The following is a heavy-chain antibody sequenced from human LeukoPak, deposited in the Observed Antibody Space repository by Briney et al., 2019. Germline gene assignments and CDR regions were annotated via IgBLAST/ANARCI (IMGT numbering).Heavy chain of an antibody. D-gene: IGHD6-13*01. CDR1: GSSFTSYW. Sequence: PGESLQISCEGSGSSFTSYWIGWGRQLPGKGLEWMGIIYPGDSDTRYSPSFQGQVTISADKSISTAYLQWSSLKASDTAMYYCARLLIAAAGKGGFDYWGQGTLVTVSS. V-gene: IGHV5-51*01. CDR3: ARLLIAAAGKGGFDY. J-gene: IGHJ4*02. CDR2: IYPGDSDT.